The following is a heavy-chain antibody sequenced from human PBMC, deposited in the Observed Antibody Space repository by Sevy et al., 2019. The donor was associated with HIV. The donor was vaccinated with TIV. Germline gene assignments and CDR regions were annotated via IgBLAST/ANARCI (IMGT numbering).Heavy chain of an antibody. CDR3: ARSEGGSCYH. CDR2: INPNDGTT. V-gene: IGHV1-46*01. CDR1: GYTFTRYY. D-gene: IGHD2-15*01. Sequence: ASVKVSCKASGYTFTRYYMHWVRQAPGQGLEWVGIINPNDGTTGNAQKFQGRVTVTRDTSTSTVYMELSSLTSEDTAVDYCARSEGGSCYHWGQGTLVTVSS. J-gene: IGHJ5*02.